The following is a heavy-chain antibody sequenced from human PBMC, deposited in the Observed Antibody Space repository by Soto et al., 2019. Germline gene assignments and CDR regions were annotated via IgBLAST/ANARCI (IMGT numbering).Heavy chain of an antibody. CDR3: ASMTTVATAAFDI. V-gene: IGHV2-5*01. Sequence: QITFKESGPTQVKPTQTLTLTCTASGLSFGTSGVGVGWIRQPPGEALEWLALIYWNDDKRYSPSLKSSLTITKDTSKNQVVLTMTNVDPVDTATYYCASMTTVATAAFDIWGQVTMVTVSS. J-gene: IGHJ3*02. D-gene: IGHD4-17*01. CDR2: IYWNDDK. CDR1: GLSFGTSGVG.